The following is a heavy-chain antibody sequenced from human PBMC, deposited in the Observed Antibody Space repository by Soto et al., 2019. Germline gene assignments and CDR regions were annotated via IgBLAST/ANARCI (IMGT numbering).Heavy chain of an antibody. CDR1: GYTFTSYG. J-gene: IGHJ4*02. CDR2: ISAYNGNT. V-gene: IGHV1-18*01. Sequence: QVQLVQSGAEVKKPGASVKVSCKASGYTFTSYGISWGRQAPGQGLEWMGWISAYNGNTNYAQKLQGRVTITTDTSTRTAYMELSSLRSDDTSVYYCARGPYSGSSSAGGSYWGQGTLVTVSS. CDR3: ARGPYSGSSSAGGSY. D-gene: IGHD1-26*01.